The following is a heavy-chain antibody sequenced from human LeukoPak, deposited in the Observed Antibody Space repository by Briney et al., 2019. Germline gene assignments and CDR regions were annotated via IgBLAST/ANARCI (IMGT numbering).Heavy chain of an antibody. D-gene: IGHD3-3*01. J-gene: IGHJ4*02. V-gene: IGHV3-74*01. CDR2: INSDGSST. CDR1: GFTFSSYG. CDR3: ARARITIFGVVTHFDY. Sequence: GGSLRLSCAASGFTFSSYGMHWVRQAPGKGLVWVSRINSDGSSTSYADSVKGRFTISRDNAKNTLYLQMNSLRAEDTAVYYCARARITIFGVVTHFDYWGQGTLVTVSS.